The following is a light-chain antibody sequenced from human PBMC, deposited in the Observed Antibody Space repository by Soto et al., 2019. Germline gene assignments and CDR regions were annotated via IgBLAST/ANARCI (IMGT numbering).Light chain of an antibody. J-gene: IGLJ1*01. CDR3: TSCAGGNIV. CDR1: SSDVGGYNY. CDR2: EVN. V-gene: IGLV2-8*01. Sequence: QSALTQPPSASGSPGQSVTISCTGTSSDVGGYNYVSWYQQHPGKVPKLMVYEVNKRPSGVPDRFSGSKSGNTASLTVSGHQAEEAAYYCSTSCAGGNIVFGSGTKLTVL.